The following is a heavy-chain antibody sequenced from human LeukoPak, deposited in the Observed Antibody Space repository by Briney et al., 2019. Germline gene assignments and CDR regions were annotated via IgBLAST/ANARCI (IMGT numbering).Heavy chain of an antibody. J-gene: IGHJ6*03. D-gene: IGHD2-2*01. CDR1: GGSFSGYY. CDR2: INHSGGT. Sequence: SETLSLTCAVYGGSFSGYYWSWIRQPPGKGLEWIGEINHSGGTNYNPSLKSRVTISVDTSKNQFSLRLSSVTAADTAVYYCARVRGCSSTSCYHYYSYYMDVWGKGTTVTVSS. CDR3: ARVRGCSSTSCYHYYSYYMDV. V-gene: IGHV4-34*01.